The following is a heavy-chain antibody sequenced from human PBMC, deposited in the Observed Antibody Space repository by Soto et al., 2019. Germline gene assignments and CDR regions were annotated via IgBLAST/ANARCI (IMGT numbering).Heavy chain of an antibody. CDR2: IYYSGST. CDR3: ARVRVGILTGSRGDAFDI. V-gene: IGHV4-31*03. D-gene: IGHD3-9*01. CDR1: GGSISSGGYY. J-gene: IGHJ3*02. Sequence: QVQLQESGPGLVKPSQTLSLTCTVSGGSISSGGYYWSWIRQHPGKGLEWIGYIYYSGSTYYNPSLKRRFTISVDTSKNQFSLKLSSVTAADTAVYYCARVRVGILTGSRGDAFDIWGQGTMVTVSS.